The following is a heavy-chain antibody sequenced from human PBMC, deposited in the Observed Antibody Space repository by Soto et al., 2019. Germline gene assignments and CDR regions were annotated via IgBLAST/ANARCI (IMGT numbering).Heavy chain of an antibody. CDR2: IYPGDSDT. CDR3: ARLGATTVGYHYYGMDV. D-gene: IGHD1-26*01. CDR1: GYSFTSYW. J-gene: IGHJ6*02. V-gene: IGHV5-51*01. Sequence: PGESLKISCKGSGYSFTSYWIGWVRQMPGKGLEWMGIIYPGDSDTRYSPSFQGQVTISADKSISTAYLQWSSLKASDTAMYYCARLGATTVGYHYYGMDVWGQGTTVTVSS.